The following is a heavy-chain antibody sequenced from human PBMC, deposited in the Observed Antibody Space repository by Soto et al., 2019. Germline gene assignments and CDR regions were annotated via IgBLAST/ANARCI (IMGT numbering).Heavy chain of an antibody. CDR2: INVGIGET. CDR3: ARDSWITMNAFDI. Sequence: VQLVQSGAEVKQTGASVKVSCKASGYTFTHNAMHWVRQAPGQRPEWVGWINVGIGETKYSQKLQGRVSITSDTSASTVYMELSSLRSEDTAVYYCARDSWITMNAFDIWGQGTLVTVSS. CDR1: GYTFTHNA. D-gene: IGHD3-22*01. J-gene: IGHJ3*02. V-gene: IGHV1-3*01.